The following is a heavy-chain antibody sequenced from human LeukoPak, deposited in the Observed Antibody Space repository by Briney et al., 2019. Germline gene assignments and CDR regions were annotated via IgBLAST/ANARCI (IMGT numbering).Heavy chain of an antibody. CDR3: ARREGKYWPFDY. D-gene: IGHD2/OR15-2a*01. J-gene: IGHJ4*02. V-gene: IGHV4-39*01. CDR1: GGSISSYY. Sequence: MSSETLSLTCTVSGGSISSYYWGWIRQPPGKGLEWIGSIYYSGSTYYNPSLKSRVTISVDTSKNQFSLKLSSVTAADTAVYYCARREGKYWPFDYWGQGTLVTVSS. CDR2: IYYSGST.